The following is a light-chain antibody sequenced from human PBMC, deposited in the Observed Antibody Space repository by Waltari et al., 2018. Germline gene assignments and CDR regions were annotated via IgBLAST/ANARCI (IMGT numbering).Light chain of an antibody. J-gene: IGLJ3*02. CDR1: SGINVGTYR. Sequence: QAVLTQSSSLSASPGASASLTCTLRSGINVGTYRIYSYQQKPGSRPQYLLRYKSDSDKQQGSGVPSRFSASKDASANAGILLISGLQSEDEADYYCMIWHTSAWVFGGGTKLTVL. CDR2: YKSDSDK. V-gene: IGLV5-45*03. CDR3: MIWHTSAWV.